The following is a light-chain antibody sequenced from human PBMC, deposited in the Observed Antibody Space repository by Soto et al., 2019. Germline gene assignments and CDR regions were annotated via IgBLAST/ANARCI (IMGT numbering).Light chain of an antibody. CDR1: QSVSSNY. Sequence: EIVLTQSPGTLSLSPGERATFSCRASQSVSSNYLAWYQQKPGQAPRLLIYGAFKRATGIPDRFSGSGSGTDFTLTISRLEPEDFALYYCQQYSGSPRTFGQGTKVDIK. V-gene: IGKV3-20*01. J-gene: IGKJ1*01. CDR2: GAF. CDR3: QQYSGSPRT.